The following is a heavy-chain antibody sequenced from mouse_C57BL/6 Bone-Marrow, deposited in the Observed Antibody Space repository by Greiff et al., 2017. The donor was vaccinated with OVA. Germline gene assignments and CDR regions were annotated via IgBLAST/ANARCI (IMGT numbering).Heavy chain of an antibody. D-gene: IGHD2-1*01. J-gene: IGHJ4*01. Sequence: EVMLVESGEGLVKPGGSLKLSCAASGFTFSSYAMSWVRQTPVKRLEWVAYISSGDDYTNYADTVKGRFTISRDNARNTLYLQISSLKSEDTAMYYCTRLLDASDYWCQGHSVTVTS. CDR3: TRLLDASDY. CDR2: ISSGDDYT. CDR1: GFTFSSYA. V-gene: IGHV5-9-1*02.